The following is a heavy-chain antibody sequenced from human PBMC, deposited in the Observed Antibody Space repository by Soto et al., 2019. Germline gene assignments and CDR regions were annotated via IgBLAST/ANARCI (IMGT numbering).Heavy chain of an antibody. Sequence: QTLSLTCAISGDSVSSNSAGLNLIMQSPSRGLEWLGRTYYRSKWYNEYAVSVKSRITINPDTSRNQLSLQLNSVTPEDTAVYYCARDIDFGYWGRGTQVTVSS. CDR3: ARDIDFGY. D-gene: IGHD3-3*01. V-gene: IGHV6-1*01. J-gene: IGHJ4*02. CDR1: GDSVSSNSAG. CDR2: TYYRSKWYN.